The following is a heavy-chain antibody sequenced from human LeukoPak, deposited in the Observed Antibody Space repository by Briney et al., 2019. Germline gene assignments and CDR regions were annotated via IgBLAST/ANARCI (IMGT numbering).Heavy chain of an antibody. J-gene: IGHJ5*02. CDR3: ARVPYYYDSSGP. D-gene: IGHD3-22*01. Sequence: PGRSLRLSCAASGFTFDDYAMHWVRQAPGKGLEWVSSISSSSSYIYYADSVKGRFTISRDNAKNSLYLQMNGLRAEDTAVYYCARVPYYYDSSGPWGQGTLVTVSS. CDR1: GFTFDDYA. CDR2: ISSSSSYI. V-gene: IGHV3-21*01.